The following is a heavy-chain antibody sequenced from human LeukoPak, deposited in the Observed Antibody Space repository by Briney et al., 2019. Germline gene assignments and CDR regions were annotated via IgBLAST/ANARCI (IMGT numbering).Heavy chain of an antibody. CDR2: IRGSGGST. V-gene: IGHV3-23*01. D-gene: IGHD6-19*01. CDR3: VKDRWSNSGGGFDY. Sequence: GGSLRLSCAASGFTFSSYAMTWVRQAPGKGLEWVSTIRGSGGSTYYADSVKGRFIISRDNSKNTLNLHMNSLRAEDTAVYYCVKDRWSNSGGGFDYWGQGTLVTVSS. J-gene: IGHJ4*02. CDR1: GFTFSSYA.